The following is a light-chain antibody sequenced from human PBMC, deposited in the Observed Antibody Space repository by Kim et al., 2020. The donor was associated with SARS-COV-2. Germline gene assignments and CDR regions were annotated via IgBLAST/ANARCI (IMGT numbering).Light chain of an antibody. Sequence: GQRVHISCSGSSSTSGSNYVYWYQQHPGTAPKLLIYRNNQRSSGVPDRFSGSKSGTSASLTISGLRSEDEADYYCAAWDDSLSGWVFGGGTKVTVL. CDR2: RNN. CDR3: AAWDDSLSGWV. CDR1: SSTSGSNY. V-gene: IGLV1-47*01. J-gene: IGLJ3*02.